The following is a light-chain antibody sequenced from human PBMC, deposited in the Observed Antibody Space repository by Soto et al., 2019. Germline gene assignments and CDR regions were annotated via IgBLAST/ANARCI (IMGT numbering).Light chain of an antibody. V-gene: IGLV2-14*01. Sequence: QSALTQPASVSGTPGQSITISCTGTSSDVGGYNYVSWYQQHPGKAPKLMIYEVSNRPSGVSYRLSGSKSCTTASLPISGLQAEDEADYYCSSYTSSSTRNYVCGTGTKGTVL. CDR3: SSYTSSSTRNYV. CDR2: EVS. CDR1: SSDVGGYNY. J-gene: IGLJ1*01.